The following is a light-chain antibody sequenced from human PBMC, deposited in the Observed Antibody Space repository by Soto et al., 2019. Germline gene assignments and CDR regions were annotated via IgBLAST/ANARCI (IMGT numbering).Light chain of an antibody. CDR3: SSYTSSSTVV. Sequence: QSALAQSPSASGSPGQSVTISCTGTSSDVGGYNYVSWYQQHPGKAPKLMIYDVSNRPSGVSNRFSGSKSGNTASLTISGLQAEDEADYYCSSYTSSSTVVFGGGTKVTVL. V-gene: IGLV2-14*01. CDR1: SSDVGGYNY. J-gene: IGLJ2*01. CDR2: DVS.